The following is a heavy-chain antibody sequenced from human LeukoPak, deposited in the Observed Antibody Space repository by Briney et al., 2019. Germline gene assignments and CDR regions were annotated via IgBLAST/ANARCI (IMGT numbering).Heavy chain of an antibody. J-gene: IGHJ6*03. CDR3: ARVIEGVQLGFTGRSYYCHMDV. CDR1: GGSISGSKYY. CDR2: TYYSGNR. V-gene: IGHV4-39*07. Sequence: SETLSLTCTVSGGSISGSKYYWGWIRQPPGKGLEWIGSTYYSGNRYYNPSLKSRVTISVDTSKKQFSLKLSSVTDGDTAIYYCARVIEGVQLGFTGRSYYCHMDVWGKGTTVAVSS. D-gene: IGHD3-9*01.